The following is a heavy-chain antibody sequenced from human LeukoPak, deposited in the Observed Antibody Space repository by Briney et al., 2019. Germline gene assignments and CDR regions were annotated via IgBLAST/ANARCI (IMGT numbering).Heavy chain of an antibody. CDR3: ATHCSGGSCYPFDY. CDR1: GFTFSSYS. CDR2: ISSSSSYI. Sequence: GGSLRLSCAASGFTFSSYSMNWVRQAPGKGLEWVSSISSSSSYIYYADSVKGRFTISRDNAKNSLYLQMNSLRAEDTAGYYCATHCSGGSCYPFDYWGQGTLVTVSS. D-gene: IGHD2-15*01. J-gene: IGHJ4*02. V-gene: IGHV3-21*01.